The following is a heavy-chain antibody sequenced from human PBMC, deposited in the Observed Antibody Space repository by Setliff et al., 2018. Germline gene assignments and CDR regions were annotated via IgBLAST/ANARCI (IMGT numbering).Heavy chain of an antibody. CDR1: GGSISSHY. D-gene: IGHD6-13*01. J-gene: IGHJ5*02. V-gene: IGHV4-4*07. Sequence: SETLSLTCTVSGGSISSHYWSWIRQPAGKGLEWIGRIYTSGSTNYKPSLKSRVTISVDTSKNQFSLKLSSVTAADTAVYYCAREGYSSLIGWFDPWGQGTLVTVSS. CDR2: IYTSGST. CDR3: AREGYSSLIGWFDP.